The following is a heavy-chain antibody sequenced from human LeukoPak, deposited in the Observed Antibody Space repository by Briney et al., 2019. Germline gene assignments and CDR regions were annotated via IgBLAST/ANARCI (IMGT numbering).Heavy chain of an antibody. CDR2: ISSSYI. CDR3: ARRYYDTTGYAFDI. V-gene: IGHV3-21*01. CDR1: GFTFSSYS. D-gene: IGHD3-22*01. Sequence: GGSLRLSCAASGFTFSSYSMNWVRQAPGKGLEWVSSISSSYIYYADSVKGRITISRDNAKNSLFLQMNSLRAEDTAIYYCARRYYDTTGYAFDIWGQGTMVTVSS. J-gene: IGHJ3*02.